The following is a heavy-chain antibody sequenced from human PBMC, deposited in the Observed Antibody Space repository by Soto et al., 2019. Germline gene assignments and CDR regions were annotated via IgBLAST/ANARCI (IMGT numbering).Heavy chain of an antibody. CDR2: IFYSGST. D-gene: IGHD3-16*02. V-gene: IGHV4-59*08. CDR3: ARLYGLDAFDF. CDR1: GGSISGYY. J-gene: IGHJ3*01. Sequence: SETLCLTCTVAGGSISGYYWSWIRQPPGKGLEWIGYIFYSGSTNYNPSLKSRVTISVDTSKNQFSLKLSSVTAADTAVYYCARLYGLDAFDFWGQGTMVTVSS.